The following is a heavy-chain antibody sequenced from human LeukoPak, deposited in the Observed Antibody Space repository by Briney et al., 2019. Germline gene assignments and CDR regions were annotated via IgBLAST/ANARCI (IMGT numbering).Heavy chain of an antibody. J-gene: IGHJ6*02. V-gene: IGHV4-31*11. Sequence: SETLSLTCAVYGGSFSGYYWSWIRQHPGKGLEWIGYIYYSGSTYYNPSLKSRVTISVDTSKNQFSLKLSSVTAADTAVYYCARERVVVVPAAILYYGMDVWGQGTTVTVSS. D-gene: IGHD2-2*01. CDR1: GGSFSGYY. CDR3: ARERVVVVPAAILYYGMDV. CDR2: IYYSGST.